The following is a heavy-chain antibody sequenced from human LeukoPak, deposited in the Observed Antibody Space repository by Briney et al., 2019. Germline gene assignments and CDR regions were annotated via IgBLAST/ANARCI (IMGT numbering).Heavy chain of an antibody. Sequence: GGSVTLSCAPSGFIFSYYYMRCIRQTPEKGLEWLSYISSSSGYKNYADSLKGRFTISRDNAKNSVYLQMNSLSAEETAVYYCARQGLYDSSDFWTFQHWGQGTLVTVSS. CDR2: ISSSSGYK. CDR3: ARQGLYDSSDFWTFQH. V-gene: IGHV3-11*06. D-gene: IGHD3/OR15-3a*01. CDR1: GFIFSYYY. J-gene: IGHJ1*01.